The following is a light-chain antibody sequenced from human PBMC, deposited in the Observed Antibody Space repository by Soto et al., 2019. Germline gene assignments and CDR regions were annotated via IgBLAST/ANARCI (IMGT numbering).Light chain of an antibody. CDR1: SSDVDGYNY. V-gene: IGLV2-11*01. J-gene: IGLJ2*01. CDR3: CSYPGSYTFGVE. Sequence: QSALTQPRSVSGSPGQSVTISCTGTSSDVDGYNYVSWYQQHPGKAPKLMIYDVSKRPSGVPDRFSGSKSGNTASLTISGLQAEDEADYYCCSYPGSYTFGVEFGGGTKLTVL. CDR2: DVS.